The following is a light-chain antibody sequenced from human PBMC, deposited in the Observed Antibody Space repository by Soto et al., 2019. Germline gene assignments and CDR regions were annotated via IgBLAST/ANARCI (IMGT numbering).Light chain of an antibody. V-gene: IGKV1-33*01. CDR3: QQYDDLPIT. CDR2: DAS. Sequence: DIQMTHSPSSLSAAVGDRVTITCEASQDISHYLNCYQQKPGKALKLLIYDASNLHPGVPSRFRGSGSGTEFSYNISSRLPEDVAIYYLQQYDDLPITCGQGTRLEIK. J-gene: IGKJ5*01. CDR1: QDISHY.